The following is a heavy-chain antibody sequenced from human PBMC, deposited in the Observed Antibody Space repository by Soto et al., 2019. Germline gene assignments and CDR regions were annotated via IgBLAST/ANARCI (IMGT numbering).Heavy chain of an antibody. J-gene: IGHJ4*02. D-gene: IGHD3-22*01. CDR1: GGSISSSSYY. CDR3: ARQGYYDSSGYYYEGGYFDY. Sequence: SETLSLTCTVSGGSISSSSYYWGWIRQPPGKGLEWIGSIYYSGSTYYNPSLKSRVTISVDTSKNQFSLKLSSVTAADTAVYYCARQGYYDSSGYYYEGGYFDYWGQGTLVTVSS. V-gene: IGHV4-39*01. CDR2: IYYSGST.